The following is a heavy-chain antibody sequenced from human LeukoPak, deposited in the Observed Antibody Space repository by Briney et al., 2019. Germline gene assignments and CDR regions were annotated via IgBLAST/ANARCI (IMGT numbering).Heavy chain of an antibody. V-gene: IGHV1-69*13. J-gene: IGHJ5*02. CDR2: IIPIFGTA. Sequence: SMKVSCKASGGTFSSYAISWVRQAPGQGLEWMGGIIPIFGTANYAQKFQGRVTITADESTSTAYMELSSLRSEDTAVYYCARRPNITSYYGSGSYYKPTYNWFDPWGQGTLVTVSS. CDR3: ARRPNITSYYGSGSYYKPTYNWFDP. CDR1: GGTFSSYA. D-gene: IGHD3-10*01.